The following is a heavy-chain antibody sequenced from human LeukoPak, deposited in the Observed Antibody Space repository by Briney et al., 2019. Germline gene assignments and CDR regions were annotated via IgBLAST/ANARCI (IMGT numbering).Heavy chain of an antibody. J-gene: IGHJ4*02. CDR1: GFTFSSYA. CDR3: AKSSYYYDSSGYLGY. Sequence: GGSLRLSCAASGFTFSSYAMSWVRQAPGKRLEWVLAISGSGGSTYYADSVKGLFTISRDNSKNTLYLQMNSLRAEDTAVYYCAKSSYYYDSSGYLGYWGQGTLVTVSS. CDR2: ISGSGGST. D-gene: IGHD3-22*01. V-gene: IGHV3-23*01.